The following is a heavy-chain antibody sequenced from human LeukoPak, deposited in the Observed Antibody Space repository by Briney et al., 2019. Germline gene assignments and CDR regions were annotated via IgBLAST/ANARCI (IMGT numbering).Heavy chain of an antibody. D-gene: IGHD4-17*01. Sequence: PSETLSLTCTVSGGSISSYYWSWIRQPPGKGLEWIGYSYYSGSTNYKPSLKSRVTISVDTSKNQFSLKLSSVTAADTAVYYCAAMTTVTMYSYFFDSWGQGTLLTVSS. V-gene: IGHV4-59*01. CDR3: AAMTTVTMYSYFFDS. CDR1: GGSISSYY. J-gene: IGHJ4*02. CDR2: SYYSGST.